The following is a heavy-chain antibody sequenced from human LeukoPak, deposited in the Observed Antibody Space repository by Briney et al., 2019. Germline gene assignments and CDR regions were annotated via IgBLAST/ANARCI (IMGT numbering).Heavy chain of an antibody. V-gene: IGHV3-30*04. Sequence: GGSLRLSCAASGFTFSSYAMHWVRQAPGKGLEWVAVISYDGSNKYYADSVKGRFTISRDNAKNSLYLQMNSLRAEDTAVYYCASIQLREVGGYWGQGTLVTVSS. CDR2: ISYDGSNK. CDR3: ASIQLREVGGY. J-gene: IGHJ4*02. D-gene: IGHD4-17*01. CDR1: GFTFSSYA.